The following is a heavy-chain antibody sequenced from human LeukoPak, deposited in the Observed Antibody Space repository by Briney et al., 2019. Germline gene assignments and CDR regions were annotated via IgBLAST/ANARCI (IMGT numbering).Heavy chain of an antibody. J-gene: IGHJ4*02. D-gene: IGHD3-16*01. Sequence: GGSLRLSCAASGFTFSSYAMSWVRQAPGKGLEWVSAISGSGGSTYYADSVKDRFTISRDNSKNTLYLQMNSLRADDTAVYYCATLRYYFDYWGQGTLVTVSS. CDR2: ISGSGGST. CDR1: GFTFSSYA. CDR3: ATLRYYFDY. V-gene: IGHV3-23*01.